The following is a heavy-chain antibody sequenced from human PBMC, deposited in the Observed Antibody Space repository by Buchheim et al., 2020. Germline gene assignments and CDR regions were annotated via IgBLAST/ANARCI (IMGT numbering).Heavy chain of an antibody. J-gene: IGHJ1*01. V-gene: IGHV3-33*01. D-gene: IGHD3-9*01. CDR2: IWYDGSNK. Sequence: QVQLVESGGGVVQPGRSLRLSCAASGFTFSSYGMHWVRQAPGKGLEWVAVIWYDGSNKYYADSVKGRFTISRDNSKNTLYLQMNSLRAEDTAVYYCARDSVEGDYDILTEYFQHWGQGTL. CDR3: ARDSVEGDYDILTEYFQH. CDR1: GFTFSSYG.